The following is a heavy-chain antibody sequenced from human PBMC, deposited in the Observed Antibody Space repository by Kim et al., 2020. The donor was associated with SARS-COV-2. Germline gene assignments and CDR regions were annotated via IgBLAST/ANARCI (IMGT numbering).Heavy chain of an antibody. CDR3: AKDRSMGYSSSPGDYYYGMDV. Sequence: FTISRDNSKNTLYLQMNSLRAEDTAVYYCAKDRSMGYSSSPGDYYYGMDVWGQGTTVTVSS. D-gene: IGHD6-13*01. J-gene: IGHJ6*02. V-gene: IGHV3-30*02.